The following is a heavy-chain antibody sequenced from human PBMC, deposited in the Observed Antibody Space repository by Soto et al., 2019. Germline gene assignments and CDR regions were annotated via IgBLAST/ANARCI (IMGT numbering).Heavy chain of an antibody. V-gene: IGHV3-48*03. CDR1: GFTFSSYE. CDR3: ARVSQSFIEYFQH. D-gene: IGHD3-16*02. Sequence: GGALRLSCAASGFTFSSYEMIWVRQAPGKGLEWVSYISGSGYTSDAGPTIHYADSVKGRFTISRNNAKNSLYLQMNSLRVEDTAVYYCARVSQSFIEYFQHWGQGTLVTVYS. J-gene: IGHJ1*01. CDR2: ISGSGYTSDAGPTI.